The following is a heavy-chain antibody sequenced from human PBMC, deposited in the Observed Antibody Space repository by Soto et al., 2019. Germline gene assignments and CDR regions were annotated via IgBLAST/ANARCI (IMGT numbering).Heavy chain of an antibody. Sequence: DVQLVESGGGLVQPGGSLRLSCAASGFTFSRYWMSGVRQAPGKGLEWVANINRDGSDKYYVDSVKGRFTISRDNAKSSLYRQMNSLRAEDTAVYYCVREEWGDVWGQGTAVTVSS. V-gene: IGHV3-7*05. CDR1: GFTFSRYW. J-gene: IGHJ6*02. CDR3: VREEWGDV. CDR2: INRDGSDK. D-gene: IGHD2-8*01.